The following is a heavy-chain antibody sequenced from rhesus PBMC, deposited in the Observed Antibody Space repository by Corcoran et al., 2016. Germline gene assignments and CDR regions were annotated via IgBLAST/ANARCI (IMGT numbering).Heavy chain of an antibody. Sequence: QVQLQESGPAVVTPSETLSLTCAVSGGSISSPTWWSLIRPSPGKGLEWIGGIYGSDWSTEYNPSLKSRVTISIDTSKNQFSLKLRSVTAADTAVYYCARTGVIIIGFWGQGVLVTVSS. CDR1: GGSISSPTW. CDR3: ARTGVIIIGF. CDR2: IYGSDWST. J-gene: IGHJ4*01. V-gene: IGHV4-93*02. D-gene: IGHD3-22*01.